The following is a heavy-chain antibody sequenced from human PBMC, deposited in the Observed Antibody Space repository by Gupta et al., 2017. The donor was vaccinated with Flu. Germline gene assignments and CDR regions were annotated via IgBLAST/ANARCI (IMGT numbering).Heavy chain of an antibody. V-gene: IGHV3-23*01. CDR2: ISGSGGST. Sequence: APGKGLEWVSGISGSGGSTYYADSVKGRFTISRDNSKNTLYLQMNSLRAEDTAVYYWASSPLPRGGVRTRADYWGQGTLVTVSS. D-gene: IGHD2-8*01. CDR3: ASSPLPRGGVRTRADY. J-gene: IGHJ4*02.